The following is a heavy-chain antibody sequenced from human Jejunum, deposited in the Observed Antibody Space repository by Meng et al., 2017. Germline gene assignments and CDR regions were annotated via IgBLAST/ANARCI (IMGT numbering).Heavy chain of an antibody. D-gene: IGHD2/OR15-2a*01. CDR2: IHHGGIT. Sequence: VQLQESGPGLVKPSGNLSLTCTVSGDFITSSDGGSWVRQSPGKGLEWIWKIHHGGITDYNPSLKSRVTMSVDQSKNQVSLKLTSVSAADTAVYFCARGINFYDAAAYSFENYFDHWSQGALVTVSS. J-gene: IGHJ4*02. CDR1: GDFITSSDG. CDR3: ARGINFYDAAAYSFENYFDH. V-gene: IGHV4-4*02.